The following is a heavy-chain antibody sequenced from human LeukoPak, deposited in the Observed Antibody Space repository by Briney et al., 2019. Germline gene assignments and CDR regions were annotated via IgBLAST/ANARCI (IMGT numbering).Heavy chain of an antibody. Sequence: KELEWIGSIYHSGSAYDNPSLKRRVTISVDTSKNQFSLKLSSVTAADTAVYYCARDPRRRSSSWGNYFDYWGQGTLVTVSS. CDR3: ARDPRRRSSSWGNYFDY. CDR2: IYHSGSA. V-gene: IGHV4-38-2*02. D-gene: IGHD6-13*01. J-gene: IGHJ4*02.